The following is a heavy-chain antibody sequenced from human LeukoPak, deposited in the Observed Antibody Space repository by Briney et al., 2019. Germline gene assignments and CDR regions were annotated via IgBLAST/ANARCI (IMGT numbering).Heavy chain of an antibody. Sequence: PGGSLRLSCAASGLTFSSYSMNWVRQAPGKGLEWVSSISSSSSYIYYADSVKGRFTISRDNAKNSLCLQMNSLRAEDTAVYYCARISGYDVFDYWGQGTLVTVSS. D-gene: IGHD5-12*01. CDR2: ISSSSSYI. CDR1: GLTFSSYS. CDR3: ARISGYDVFDY. V-gene: IGHV3-21*01. J-gene: IGHJ4*02.